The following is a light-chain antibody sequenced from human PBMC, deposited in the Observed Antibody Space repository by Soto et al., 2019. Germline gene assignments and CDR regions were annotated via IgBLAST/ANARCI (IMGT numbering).Light chain of an antibody. V-gene: IGKV3-11*01. J-gene: IGKJ1*01. CDR2: DAS. Sequence: EIVLTQSPATLSLSPGERATLSCRASQSVSTYLAWYQQKPGQAPRLLIYDASNRATGIPARFSGSGSGTDFTLTISSLEPEDFAVYYCQRSNWLGTFGQGTKVEIK. CDR1: QSVSTY. CDR3: QRSNWLGT.